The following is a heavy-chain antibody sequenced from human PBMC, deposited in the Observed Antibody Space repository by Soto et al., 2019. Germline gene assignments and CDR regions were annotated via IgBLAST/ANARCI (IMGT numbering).Heavy chain of an antibody. V-gene: IGHV3-53*04. CDR3: ARGSYDFWSGYPDY. J-gene: IGHJ4*02. CDR2: IYSGGST. CDR1: GFTVSSNY. Sequence: GGSLRLSCAASGFTVSSNYMSWVRQAPGKGLEWVSVIYSGGSTYYADSVKGRFTISRHNSKNTLYLQMNSLRAEDTAVYYCARGSYDFWSGYPDYWGQGTLVTVSS. D-gene: IGHD3-3*01.